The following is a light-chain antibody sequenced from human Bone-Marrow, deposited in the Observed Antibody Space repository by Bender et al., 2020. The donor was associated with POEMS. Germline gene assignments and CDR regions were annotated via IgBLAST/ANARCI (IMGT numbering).Light chain of an antibody. CDR3: QAADSSGTYVV. CDR1: ALPNNY. J-gene: IGLJ2*01. CDR2: KDV. Sequence: SSDLSQPASVSVSPGQTARITCSGDALPNNYVHWYQQKPGQAPVLVIYKDVERPSGIPERFSGSSSGTTATLTISGVQAEDEADYYCQAADSSGTYVVFGGGTKLTVL. V-gene: IGLV3-25*03.